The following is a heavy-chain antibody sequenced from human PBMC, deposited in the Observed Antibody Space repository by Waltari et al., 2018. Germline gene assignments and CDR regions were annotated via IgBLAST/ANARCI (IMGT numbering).Heavy chain of an antibody. D-gene: IGHD7-27*01. Sequence: QVQLQESGPGLVKPSQTLSLTCTVSGGSISSGSYYWRWIRQPAGKGLEWIGRIYTSGSTNYNPSLKSRVTISVDTSKNQFSLKLSSVTAADTAVYYCARGQLTLRAFDIWGQGTMVTVSS. CDR3: ARGQLTLRAFDI. CDR2: IYTSGST. CDR1: GGSISSGSYY. J-gene: IGHJ3*02. V-gene: IGHV4-61*02.